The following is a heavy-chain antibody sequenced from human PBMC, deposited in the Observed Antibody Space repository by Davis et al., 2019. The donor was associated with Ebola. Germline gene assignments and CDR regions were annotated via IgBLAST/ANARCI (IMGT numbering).Heavy chain of an antibody. CDR3: ARDLLTSLYGSGTPFDP. Sequence: GESLKISCAASGFTFSSYYLNWVRQAPGKGLEWVSAISSSGSSVYYADSVKGRFTISRDNSKNTLYLQMNSLKAEDTALYYCARDLLTSLYGSGTPFDPWGQGTLVTVSS. J-gene: IGHJ5*02. CDR1: GFTFSSYY. D-gene: IGHD3-10*01. CDR2: ISSSGSSV. V-gene: IGHV3-21*01.